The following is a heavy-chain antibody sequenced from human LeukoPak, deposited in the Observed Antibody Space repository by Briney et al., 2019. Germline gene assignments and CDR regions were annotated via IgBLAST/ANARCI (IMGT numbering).Heavy chain of an antibody. CDR1: GFTFSSYS. CDR2: IYYSGST. CDR3: ARERINFWSGYSKPYYMDV. D-gene: IGHD3-3*01. Sequence: GSLRLSCAASGFTFSSYSMSWVRQAPGKGLEWIGSIYYSGSTYYNPSLKSRVTISLDTSRNQFSLKLRSVTAADTAVYYCARERINFWSGYSKPYYMDVWGKGTTVTVSS. J-gene: IGHJ6*03. V-gene: IGHV4-39*07.